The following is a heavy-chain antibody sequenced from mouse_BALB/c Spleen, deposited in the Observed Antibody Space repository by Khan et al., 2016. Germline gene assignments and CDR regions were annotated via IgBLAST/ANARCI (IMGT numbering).Heavy chain of an antibody. V-gene: IGHV14-4*02. J-gene: IGHJ4*01. CDR3: NPACLRYYAMDY. Sequence: VQLQQSGADLVRSGASVKLSCTASGFNINDYYMHWVKQRPEQGLEWIGWIDPEHGDTEYAPKFQGKATMTADTSSNTAYLQLSSLTSEDTAVYYCNPACLRYYAMDYWGQGTPVNVSS. CDR2: IDPEHGDT. CDR1: GFNINDYY.